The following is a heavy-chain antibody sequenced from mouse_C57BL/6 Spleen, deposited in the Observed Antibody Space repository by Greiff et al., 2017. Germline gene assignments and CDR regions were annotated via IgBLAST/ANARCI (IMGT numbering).Heavy chain of an antibody. D-gene: IGHD2-12*01. J-gene: IGHJ2*01. CDR3: ARFSLREYYFGY. CDR2: ISDGGSYT. V-gene: IGHV5-4*03. CDR1: GFTFSSYA. Sequence: EVKVVESGGGLVKPGGSLKLSCAASGFTFSSYAMSWVRQTPEKRLEWVATISDGGSYTYYPDNVKGRFTISRDNAKNNLYLQVSHLKSEDTAMYYCARFSLREYYFGYWGQGTTLTVSS.